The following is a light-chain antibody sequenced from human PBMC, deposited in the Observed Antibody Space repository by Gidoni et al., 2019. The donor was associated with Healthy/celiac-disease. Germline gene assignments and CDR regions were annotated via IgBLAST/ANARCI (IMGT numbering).Light chain of an antibody. CDR1: SSNIGSNT. J-gene: IGLJ2*01. CDR3: AAWDDSLNGPV. V-gene: IGLV1-44*01. Sequence: QSVLTHPPSASGTPGQRVTIFRSGSSSNIGSNTVNWYQQLPGTAPKLLIYSNNQRPSGVPDRFSGSKSGTSASLAISGLQSEDEADYYCAAWDDSLNGPVFGGGTKLTVL. CDR2: SNN.